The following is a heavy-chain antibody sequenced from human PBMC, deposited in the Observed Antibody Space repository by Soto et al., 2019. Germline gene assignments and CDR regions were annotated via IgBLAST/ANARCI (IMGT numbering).Heavy chain of an antibody. CDR2: VRGDGDST. V-gene: IGHV3-23*01. Sequence: EVQLLESGGGLVQPGGSLRLSCAASGFSLSTYDMIWVRQAPGKGLEWVSDVRGDGDSTYYADSVKGRFTISRDKANNTVSLQMNSMRVEDTAVYYCAREAPVAGTNYFDLWGQGTLVTVSS. CDR3: AREAPVAGTNYFDL. D-gene: IGHD6-19*01. J-gene: IGHJ4*02. CDR1: GFSLSTYD.